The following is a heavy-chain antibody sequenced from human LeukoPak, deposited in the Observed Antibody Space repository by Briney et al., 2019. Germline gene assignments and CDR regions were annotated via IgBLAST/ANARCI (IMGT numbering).Heavy chain of an antibody. Sequence: VASVKVSCKASGYTFTGYYIHWVRQAPGQGLEWMGWINPKNGATHYAQNFPGRVTMTRDTSISTAYMELSRLTSDDTAVYYCARDYTRNAFDIWGQGTMVTVSS. CDR3: ARDYTRNAFDI. D-gene: IGHD2-2*01. CDR2: INPKNGAT. V-gene: IGHV1-2*02. CDR1: GYTFTGYY. J-gene: IGHJ3*02.